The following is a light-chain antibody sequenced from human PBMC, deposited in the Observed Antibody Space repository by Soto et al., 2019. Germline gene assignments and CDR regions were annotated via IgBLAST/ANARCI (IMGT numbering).Light chain of an antibody. J-gene: IGKJ4*01. CDR2: SAS. CDR3: QQSFGIPLT. V-gene: IGKV1-39*01. Sequence: DIQMTQSPSSLSASVGDRVTITCRASQNIKNYLNWCQQKPGKAPKFLIYSASSLQSGVPSRFTGSGSGTDFTLTISSLEPEDSATYYCQQSFGIPLTLGGGTKVEI. CDR1: QNIKNY.